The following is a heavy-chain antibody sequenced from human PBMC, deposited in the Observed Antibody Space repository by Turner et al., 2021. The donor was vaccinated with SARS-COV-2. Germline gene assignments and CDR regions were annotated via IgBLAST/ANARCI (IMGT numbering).Heavy chain of an antibody. CDR2: ISSNGDET. CDR3: AGSSSGYLNAAFDI. V-gene: IGHV3-30-3*01. CDR1: AFTISSHV. J-gene: IGHJ3*02. Sequence: QVQLVESGGGVVQPGRSLRISCAASAFTISSHVMHWVRQVPGKGLQWVALISSNGDETHYADSVKGRFTISRDNSRSTLSLQMNSLRVEDTAVYFCAGSSSGYLNAAFDIWGQGTGVIISS. D-gene: IGHD3-22*01.